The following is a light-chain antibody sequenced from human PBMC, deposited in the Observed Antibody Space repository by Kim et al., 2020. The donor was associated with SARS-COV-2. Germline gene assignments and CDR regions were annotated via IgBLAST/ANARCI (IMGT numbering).Light chain of an antibody. V-gene: IGLV2-23*02. J-gene: IGLJ2*01. CDR1: SSDVGSYNL. CDR3: CSYAGSSTSVV. Sequence: SITISRTGTSSDVGSYNLVSWYQQHPGKAPKLMIYEVSKRPSGVSNRFSGSKSGNTASLTISGLQAEDEADYYCCSYAGSSTSVVFGGGTQLTVL. CDR2: EVS.